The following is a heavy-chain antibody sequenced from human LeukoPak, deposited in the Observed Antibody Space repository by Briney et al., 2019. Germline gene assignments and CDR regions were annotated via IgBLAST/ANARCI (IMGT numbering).Heavy chain of an antibody. Sequence: ASVTASCMLSGYSLTELSMHWVRQAPGKGREWMGGIVLVEGETIYTQKSQGRVSMTEDTPTDTAYMELSSLRSEGTAVYYCATAWGWAPLYAFDIWGQGTMVTVSS. D-gene: IGHD1-26*01. CDR3: ATAWGWAPLYAFDI. CDR1: GYSLTELS. CDR2: IVLVEGET. J-gene: IGHJ3*02. V-gene: IGHV1-24*01.